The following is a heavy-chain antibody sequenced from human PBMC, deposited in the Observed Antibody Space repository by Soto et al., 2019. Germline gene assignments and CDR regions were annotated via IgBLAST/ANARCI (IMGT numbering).Heavy chain of an antibody. J-gene: IGHJ4*02. CDR2: ISSSSTYI. D-gene: IGHD3-22*01. CDR3: ARGPDYYDSSGYYPLAY. Sequence: PGGSLRLSCAASGFTFRDYYMSWIRQAPGKGLEWVSDISSSSTYINYADSVKGRFTISRDNAKNSLYLQMNSLRAEDTAVYYCARGPDYYDSSGYYPLAYWGQGTLVTV. V-gene: IGHV3-11*06. CDR1: GFTFRDYY.